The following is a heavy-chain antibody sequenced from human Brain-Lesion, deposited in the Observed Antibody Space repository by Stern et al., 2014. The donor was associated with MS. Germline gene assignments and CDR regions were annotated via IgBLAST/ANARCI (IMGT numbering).Heavy chain of an antibody. CDR1: GGSITRTNW. CDR2: IYHSGNT. CDR3: ARAPYFYGSGSFG. D-gene: IGHD3-10*01. J-gene: IGHJ4*02. Sequence: QVQLQESGPGLVKPSGTLSLTCAVSGGSITRTNWWTWVRQTPGQGLEWIGEIYHSGNTHYNPSLKSRVSISMDKTNNSFPLHLNSVTAADTAVYYCARAPYFYGSGSFGWGQGILVTVSS. V-gene: IGHV4-4*02.